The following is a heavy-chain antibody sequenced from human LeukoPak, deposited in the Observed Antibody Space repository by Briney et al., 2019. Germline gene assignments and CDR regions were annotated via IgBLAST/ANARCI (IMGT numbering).Heavy chain of an antibody. Sequence: GGSLRLSCTASGFTLRGYGMNWVRQAPGKGLEWVAFVRFGGSGKYYADSVKGRFIISRDDSENTLYLQLNSLRVEDTGLYYCAKEGGVGGLDYWGQGTLVTVSA. CDR3: AKEGGVGGLDY. J-gene: IGHJ4*02. CDR1: GFTLRGYG. V-gene: IGHV3-30*02. CDR2: VRFGGSGK. D-gene: IGHD3-16*01.